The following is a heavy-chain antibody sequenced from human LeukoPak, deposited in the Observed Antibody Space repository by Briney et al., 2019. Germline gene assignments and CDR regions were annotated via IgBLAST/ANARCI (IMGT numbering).Heavy chain of an antibody. CDR3: ARVQRGSCYGAFDI. J-gene: IGHJ3*02. CDR1: GYTFTGYY. CDR2: INPNSGGT. D-gene: IGHD2-15*01. Sequence: ASVKVSCKASGYTFTGYYMHWVRQAPGQGLEWMGWINPNSGGTNYAQKFQGWVTMTRDTSISTAYMELSRLRSDDTAVYYCARVQRGSCYGAFDIWGQGTMVTVSS. V-gene: IGHV1-2*04.